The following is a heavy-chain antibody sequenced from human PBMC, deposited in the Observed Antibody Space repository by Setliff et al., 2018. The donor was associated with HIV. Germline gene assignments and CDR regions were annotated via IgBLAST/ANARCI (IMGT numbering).Heavy chain of an antibody. Sequence: SETLSLTCSVSGDSIGTYYWNWIRQTPGKRLEWIGFFYYGGSTDYNPALKNRVAISVDTSRNRVSLKMTSVIAADTAVYYCVKEKASVAGDTYYYYYAMDVWGQGTTVTVSS. CDR1: GDSIGTYY. CDR2: FYYGGST. J-gene: IGHJ6*02. V-gene: IGHV4-59*01. D-gene: IGHD6-19*01. CDR3: VKEKASVAGDTYYYYYAMDV.